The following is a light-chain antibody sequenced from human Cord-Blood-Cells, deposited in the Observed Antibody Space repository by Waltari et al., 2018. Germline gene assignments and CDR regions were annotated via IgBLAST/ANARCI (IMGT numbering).Light chain of an antibody. CDR1: QSVSSN. J-gene: IGKJ2*01. Sequence: EIVMTQSPATLSVSPGERATLSCRASQSVSSNLAWYHQKHGQAPRLLLYVASTMATGIPAKFSGSGSVTEFTLTISSLQSEDFAVYYCQQYNNWPYTFGQGTKLEIK. CDR2: VAS. CDR3: QQYNNWPYT. V-gene: IGKV3-15*01.